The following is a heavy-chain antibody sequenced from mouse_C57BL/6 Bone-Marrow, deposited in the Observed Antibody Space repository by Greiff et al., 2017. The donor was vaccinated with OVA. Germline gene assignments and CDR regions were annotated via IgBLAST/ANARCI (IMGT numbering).Heavy chain of an antibody. V-gene: IGHV1-64*01. CDR3: DWDDARYFDV. CDR1: GYTFTSYW. D-gene: IGHD4-1*01. Sequence: VQLQQPGAELVKPGASVKLSCKASGYTFTSYWMHWVKQRPGQGLEWIGMIHPNSGSTNYNEKFKSKATLTVDKSSSTAYMQLSSLTSEDSAVYYCDWDDARYFDVWGTGTTVTVSS. CDR2: IHPNSGST. J-gene: IGHJ1*03.